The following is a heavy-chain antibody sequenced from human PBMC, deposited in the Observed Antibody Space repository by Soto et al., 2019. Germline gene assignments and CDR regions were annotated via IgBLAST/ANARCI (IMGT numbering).Heavy chain of an antibody. D-gene: IGHD3-16*01. V-gene: IGHV3-30-3*01. CDR2: ISYDGGNK. Sequence: QVQLVESGGGVVQPGRSLRLSCAASGFTFSDYAMHWVRQAPGKGLEWVAVISYDGGNKYYADSVKGRFTISRDNSKNTLSLQMNSLRAEDTAVYYCARARAYRSWGVGYWGQGTLVTVSS. J-gene: IGHJ4*02. CDR1: GFTFSDYA. CDR3: ARARAYRSWGVGY.